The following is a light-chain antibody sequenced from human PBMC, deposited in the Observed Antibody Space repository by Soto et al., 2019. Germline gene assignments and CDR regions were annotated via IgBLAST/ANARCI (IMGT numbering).Light chain of an antibody. J-gene: IGKJ1*01. V-gene: IGKV3-11*01. CDR2: DAS. CDR3: QQRSIWPWT. CDR1: QSVSNY. Sequence: EIVLTQSPDTLSLSPGERATLSCWASQSVSNYFVWYQQKPGQAPRLLIYDASKRATGIPARFSGSGSGTDFTLTISSLEPEDFAVYYCQQRSIWPWTFGQGTKVEIK.